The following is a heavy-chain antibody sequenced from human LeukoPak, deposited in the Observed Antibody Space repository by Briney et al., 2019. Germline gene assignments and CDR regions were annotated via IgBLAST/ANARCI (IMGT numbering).Heavy chain of an antibody. CDR1: GFTFSSYS. CDR3: ARALSYSYGSMDF. V-gene: IGHV3-21*01. CDR2: ISSGSKYI. Sequence: GGSLRLSCAASGFTFSSYSMKWVRQAPGKGLEWVSSISSGSKYIYNADSVKGRFTISRENDKDSLYLQMNNLRVEDTAVYYCARALSYSYGSMDFWGQGTLVSVSS. D-gene: IGHD5-18*01. J-gene: IGHJ4*02.